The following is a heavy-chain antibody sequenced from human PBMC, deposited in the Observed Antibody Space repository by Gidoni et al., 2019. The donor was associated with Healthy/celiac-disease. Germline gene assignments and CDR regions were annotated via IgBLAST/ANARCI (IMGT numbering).Heavy chain of an antibody. CDR2: INHSGST. D-gene: IGHD6-13*01. Sequence: QVQLQQWGAGLLKPSETLSLTCAVYGGSFSGYYWIGEINHSGSTNYNPSLKSRVTISVDTSKNQFSLKLSSVTAADTTVYYCASTIAAAGNWFDPWGQGTLVTVSS. V-gene: IGHV4-34*01. CDR3: ASTIAAAGNWFDP. CDR1: GGSFSGYY. J-gene: IGHJ5*02.